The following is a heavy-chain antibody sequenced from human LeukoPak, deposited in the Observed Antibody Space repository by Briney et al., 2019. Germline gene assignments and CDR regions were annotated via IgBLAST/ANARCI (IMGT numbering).Heavy chain of an antibody. D-gene: IGHD3-9*01. Sequence: SETLSLTCAVYGGSFSGYYWSWIRQPPGKGLEWIGEINHSGSTNYNPSLKSRVTISVDTSKNQFSLKLSSVTAADTAVYYCARAGAEYYDILTGGRPHAFDIWGQGTMVTVSS. CDR1: GGSFSGYY. CDR3: ARAGAEYYDILTGGRPHAFDI. J-gene: IGHJ3*02. V-gene: IGHV4-34*01. CDR2: INHSGST.